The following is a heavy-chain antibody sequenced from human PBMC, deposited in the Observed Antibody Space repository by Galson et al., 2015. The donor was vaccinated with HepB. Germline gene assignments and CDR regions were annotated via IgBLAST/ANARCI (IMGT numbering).Heavy chain of an antibody. CDR3: AKDHGLAVAGTYYYYGMDV. CDR2: ISYDGSNK. V-gene: IGHV3-30*18. D-gene: IGHD6-19*01. CDR1: GFTFSSYG. J-gene: IGHJ6*02. Sequence: SLRLSCAASGFTFSSYGMHWVRQAPGKGLEWVAVISYDGSNKYYADSVKGRFTISRDNSKNTLYLQMNSLRAEDTAVYYCAKDHGLAVAGTYYYYGMDVWGQGTTVTVSS.